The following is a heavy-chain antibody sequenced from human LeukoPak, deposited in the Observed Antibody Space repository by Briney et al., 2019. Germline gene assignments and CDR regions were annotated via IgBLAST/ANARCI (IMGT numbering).Heavy chain of an antibody. CDR3: ARDLDSSSWYPYFDY. D-gene: IGHD6-13*01. J-gene: IGHJ4*02. V-gene: IGHV1-18*04. CDR1: GYTFNANY. Sequence: ASVKVSCKASGYTFNANYIHWVRQAPGQGLEWMGWISAYNGNTNYAQKLQGRVTMTTDTSTSTAYMELRSLRSDDTAMYYCARDLDSSSWYPYFDYWGQGTLVTVSS. CDR2: ISAYNGNT.